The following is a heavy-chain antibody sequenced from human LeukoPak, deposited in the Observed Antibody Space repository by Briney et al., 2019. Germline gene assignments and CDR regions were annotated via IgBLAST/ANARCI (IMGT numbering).Heavy chain of an antibody. CDR3: VKALYYYGSGSYGMDV. Sequence: GGSLRLSCSASGFTFSSYAMHWVRQAPGKGLEYVPAISSNGGSTYYADSVKGRFTISRDNSKNTLYLQMSSLRAEDTAVYYCVKALYYYGSGSYGMDVWGKGTTVTVSS. V-gene: IGHV3-64D*06. D-gene: IGHD3-10*01. CDR2: ISSNGGST. J-gene: IGHJ6*04. CDR1: GFTFSSYA.